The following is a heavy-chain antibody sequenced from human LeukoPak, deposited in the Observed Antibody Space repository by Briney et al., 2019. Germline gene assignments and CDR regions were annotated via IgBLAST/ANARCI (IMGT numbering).Heavy chain of an antibody. V-gene: IGHV3-30*04. Sequence: GRSLRLSCAASGFTFSSYAMHWVRQAPGKGLEWVAVISYDGSNKYYADSVKGRFTISRDNSKNTLYLQMNSLRAEDTAVYYCAREEAYSSGWSNWFDPWGQGTLVTVSS. CDR3: AREEAYSSGWSNWFDP. J-gene: IGHJ5*02. CDR1: GFTFSSYA. D-gene: IGHD6-19*01. CDR2: ISYDGSNK.